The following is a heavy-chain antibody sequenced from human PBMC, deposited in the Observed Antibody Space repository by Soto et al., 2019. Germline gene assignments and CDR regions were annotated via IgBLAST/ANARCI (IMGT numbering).Heavy chain of an antibody. CDR3: ARAYGDYLLVV. CDR2: INAGNGNT. Sequence: ASVNVSCKASGYTFTSYAMHWVRQAPGQRLEWMGWINAGNGNTKYSQKFQGRVTINRDTSASTAYMELSSLRSEVTAVYYCARAYGDYLLVVWGQGTTVTVSS. D-gene: IGHD4-17*01. CDR1: GYTFTSYA. J-gene: IGHJ6*02. V-gene: IGHV1-3*01.